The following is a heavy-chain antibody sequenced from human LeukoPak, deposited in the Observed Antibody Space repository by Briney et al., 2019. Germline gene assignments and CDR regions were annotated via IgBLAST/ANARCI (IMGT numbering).Heavy chain of an antibody. CDR3: ARENIAVAGIWAY. D-gene: IGHD6-19*01. J-gene: IGHJ4*02. CDR2: INHSGST. CDR1: GGSFSGYY. V-gene: IGHV4-34*01. Sequence: PSETLSLTCAVYGGSFSGYYWSWIRQPPGKWLEWIGEINHSGSTNYNPSLKSRVTISVDTSKNQFSLKLSSVTAADTAVYYCARENIAVAGIWAYWGQGTLVTVSS.